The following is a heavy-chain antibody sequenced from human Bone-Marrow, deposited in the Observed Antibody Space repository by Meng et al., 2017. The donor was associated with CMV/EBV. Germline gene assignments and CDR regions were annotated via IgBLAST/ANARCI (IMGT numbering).Heavy chain of an antibody. Sequence: GGSLRLSCATSQFTFSDHYMDWVRQAPGKGLEWVGRSRNKANNHVTEYAASVKGRFIISRDDTKSIAYLQMNSLKTEDTAVYYCASCRSDLSADYWGQGTLVTVSS. D-gene: IGHD2-15*01. V-gene: IGHV3-72*01. CDR2: SRNKANNHVT. J-gene: IGHJ4*02. CDR3: ASCRSDLSADY. CDR1: QFTFSDHY.